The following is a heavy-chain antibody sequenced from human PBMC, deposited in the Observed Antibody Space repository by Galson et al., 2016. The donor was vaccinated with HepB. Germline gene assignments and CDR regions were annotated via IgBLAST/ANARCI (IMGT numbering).Heavy chain of an antibody. CDR1: GGSIGNYH. V-gene: IGHV4-59*01. J-gene: IGHJ5*02. Sequence: SETLSLTCSVSGGSIGNYHWSWIRQAPGKGLEWIGYVHYTGSTNYNPSLKSRVTMSIDTCKNQLSLELTSVTAADAAVYFCARALRPANRNWLDPWGQGTLVAVAA. CDR2: VHYTGST. D-gene: IGHD1-14*01. CDR3: ARALRPANRNWLDP.